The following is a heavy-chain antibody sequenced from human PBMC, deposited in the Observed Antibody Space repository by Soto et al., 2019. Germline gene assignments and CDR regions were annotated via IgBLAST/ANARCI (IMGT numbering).Heavy chain of an antibody. CDR2: INAGNGNT. D-gene: IGHD3-22*01. V-gene: IGHV1-3*05. CDR1: GYTFTSYA. CDR3: ARGITMIVGPKTNWFDA. Sequence: QVQLVQSGAEEKKPGASVKVSCKASGYTFTSYAMHWVRQAPGQRLEWMGWINAGNGNTKYSQKFQGRVTITRDTSASTAYMELSSLRSEDTAVYYCARGITMIVGPKTNWFDAWGQGTLVTVSS. J-gene: IGHJ5*02.